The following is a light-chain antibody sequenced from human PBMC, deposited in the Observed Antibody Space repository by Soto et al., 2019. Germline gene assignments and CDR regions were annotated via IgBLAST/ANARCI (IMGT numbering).Light chain of an antibody. V-gene: IGKV3D-20*02. J-gene: IGKJ5*01. Sequence: EIVLTQSPGTLSLSPGERATLSCRASQSLSSSYLAWYQQKPGQAPRLLIYGTSIRATGIPDRFSGSGSGTDFTLTITRLEPEDFAIYYCQQRQYWPPITFGQGTRLEIK. CDR1: QSLSSSY. CDR3: QQRQYWPPIT. CDR2: GTS.